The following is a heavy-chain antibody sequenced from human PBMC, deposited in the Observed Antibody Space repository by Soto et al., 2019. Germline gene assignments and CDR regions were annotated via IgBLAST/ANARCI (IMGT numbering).Heavy chain of an antibody. CDR2: ICYDGSNK. V-gene: IGHV3-30-3*01. J-gene: IGHJ4*02. CDR1: GFTFSSNS. CDR3: ARDHIVAATGAVGY. D-gene: IGHD5-12*01. Sequence: QVQLVESGGGVVKPGRSLRLSCAASGFTFSSNSIHWVRQAPGKGLEWVADICYDGSNKYYADSVKGRFTISRDNSKNTLYLQVNSLRADDTAVYYCARDHIVAATGAVGYWGQGTLVTVSS.